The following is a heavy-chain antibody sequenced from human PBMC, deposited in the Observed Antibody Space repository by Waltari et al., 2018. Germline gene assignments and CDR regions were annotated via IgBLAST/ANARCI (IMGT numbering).Heavy chain of an antibody. CDR1: GGSISSYY. J-gene: IGHJ4*02. CDR3: ARILDSSATPDY. D-gene: IGHD6-6*01. CDR2: IYYSGST. Sequence: QVQLQESGPGLVKPSETLSLTCTVSGGSISSYYWSWIRQPPGKGLEWIGYIYYSGSTHYNPSLKSRVTISVDTSKNQFSLKLSSVTAADTAVYYCARILDSSATPDYWGQGTLVTVSS. V-gene: IGHV4-59*01.